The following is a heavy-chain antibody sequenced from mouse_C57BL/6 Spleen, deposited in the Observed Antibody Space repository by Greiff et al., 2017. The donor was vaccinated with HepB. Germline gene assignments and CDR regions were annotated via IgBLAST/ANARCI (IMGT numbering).Heavy chain of an antibody. V-gene: IGHV1-5*01. CDR3: TRAVVARNYFDY. CDR2: IYPGNSDT. D-gene: IGHD1-1*01. CDR1: GYTFTSYW. Sequence: EVQLQQSGTVLARPGASVKMSCKTSGYTFTSYWMHWVKQRPGQGLEWIGAIYPGNSDTSYNQKFKGKAKLTAVTSASTAYMELSSLTNEDSAVYYCTRAVVARNYFDYWGQGTTLTVSS. J-gene: IGHJ2*01.